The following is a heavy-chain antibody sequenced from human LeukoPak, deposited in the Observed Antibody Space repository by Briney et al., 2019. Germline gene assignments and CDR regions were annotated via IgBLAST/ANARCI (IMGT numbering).Heavy chain of an antibody. CDR1: GGTFSSYA. CDR3: AGDQLTYYYGSSEARSMDV. J-gene: IGHJ6*02. V-gene: IGHV1-69*13. Sequence: SVKVSCKASGGTFSSYAISWVRQAPGQGLEWMGGIIPIFGTANYAQKFQGRVTITADESTGTAYMELSSLRSEDTAVYYCAGDQLTYYYGSSEARSMDVWGQGTTVTVSS. CDR2: IIPIFGTA. D-gene: IGHD3-22*01.